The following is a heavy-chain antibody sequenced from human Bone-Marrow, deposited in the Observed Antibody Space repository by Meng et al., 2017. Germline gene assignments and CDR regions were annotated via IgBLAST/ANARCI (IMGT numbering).Heavy chain of an antibody. V-gene: IGHV4-30-4*01. CDR2: VYYTGST. CDR3: ARETLRMFDP. Sequence: QVQLQESGPGLVKPSQTLSLTCTVSGASLSDGDYYWSWIRQPPGMGLEWIGYVYYTGSTHHNPSLKSRVTISINMSKNQFSLKLTSVTAADTAVYYSARETLRMFDPWGQGTLVTVSS. J-gene: IGHJ5*02. CDR1: GASLSDGDYY. D-gene: IGHD2-15*01.